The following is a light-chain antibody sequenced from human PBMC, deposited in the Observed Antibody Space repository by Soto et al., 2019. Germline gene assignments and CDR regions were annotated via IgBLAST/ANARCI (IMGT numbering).Light chain of an antibody. V-gene: IGKV1-27*01. CDR1: QDIANF. J-gene: IGKJ1*01. CDR3: QKYTRPPRT. CDR2: AAS. Sequence: DIQMTQSPSSLSASVGVRVSITCRASQDIANFLAWYQHKPWKVPTLLIYAASTLQSGVPSRFSGSASGTEFTLTNSSLQPEDVATYYFQKYTRPPRTFGQGTKVEV.